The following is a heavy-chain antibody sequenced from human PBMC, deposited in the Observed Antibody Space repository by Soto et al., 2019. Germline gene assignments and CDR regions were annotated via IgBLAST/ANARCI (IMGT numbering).Heavy chain of an antibody. CDR2: RYYSGNT. D-gene: IGHD3-22*01. J-gene: IGHJ4*02. CDR3: ARGGYDTSAPTFIGWGPDC. Sequence: HVQLQESGPGPVTPSQTLSLSCTVSGVSITSGSYYWTWVRQSPGKGLEWIGYRYYSGNTYYKPSLNSRATISVDTSKNQLFLKLTSVTAAATAVYYGARGGYDTSAPTFIGWGPDCWGQGTLVTVSS. CDR1: GVSITSGSYY. V-gene: IGHV4-30-4*01.